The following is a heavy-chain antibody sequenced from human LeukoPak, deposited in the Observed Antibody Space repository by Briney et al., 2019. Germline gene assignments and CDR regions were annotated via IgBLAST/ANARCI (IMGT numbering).Heavy chain of an antibody. CDR1: GFTFSRYA. CDR3: ARVPYSSSWSEYFQH. J-gene: IGHJ1*01. V-gene: IGHV3-48*03. CDR2: ISSSGSTI. D-gene: IGHD6-13*01. Sequence: PGGSLRLSCSASGFTFSRYAMNWVRQAPGKGLDWVSYISSSGSTIYYADSVKGRFTISRDNAKNSLYLQMNSLRAEDTAVYYCARVPYSSSWSEYFQHWGQGTLVTVSS.